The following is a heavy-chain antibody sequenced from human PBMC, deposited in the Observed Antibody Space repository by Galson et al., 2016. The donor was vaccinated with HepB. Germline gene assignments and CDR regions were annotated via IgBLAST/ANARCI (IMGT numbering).Heavy chain of an antibody. V-gene: IGHV3-30*03. CDR1: GFTFSTYG. CDR3: ASDPRQWQRGYNYGFEY. J-gene: IGHJ4*02. D-gene: IGHD5-18*01. CDR2: ISYDGDTK. Sequence: LRLSCAASGFTFSTYGMHWVRQAPGKGLEWVAVISYDGDTKYHADSVKGRFTISRDNSKNTLYLQMHRLGFEDTAVYYCASDPRQWQRGYNYGFEYWGQGTLVSVSS.